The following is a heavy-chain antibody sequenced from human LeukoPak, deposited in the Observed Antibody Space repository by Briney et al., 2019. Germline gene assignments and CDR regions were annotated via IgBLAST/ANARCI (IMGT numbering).Heavy chain of an antibody. J-gene: IGHJ4*02. V-gene: IGHV4-39*01. CDR3: ARYVVYGSGKYYFDY. CDR2: IYYSGST. CDR1: GDSVSSSSYY. Sequence: PSETLSLTCSVSGDSVSSSSYYWGWIRQPPGKGLEWIGSIYYSGSTYYNPSLKSRVTISVDTSENQFSLKLSSVTAADTAVYYCARYVVYGSGKYYFDYWGQGTLVTVSS. D-gene: IGHD3-10*01.